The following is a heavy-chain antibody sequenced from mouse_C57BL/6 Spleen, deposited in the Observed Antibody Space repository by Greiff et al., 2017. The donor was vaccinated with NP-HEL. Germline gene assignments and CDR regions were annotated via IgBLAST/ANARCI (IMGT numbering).Heavy chain of an antibody. V-gene: IGHV1-15*01. D-gene: IGHD3-3*01. CDR2: IDPETGGT. CDR1: GYTFTDYE. Sequence: VQLQQSGAELVRPGASVTLSCKASGYTFTDYEMHWVKQTPVHGLEWIGAIDPETGGTAYNQKFKGKARLTADKSSSTAYMELRSLTSEDSAVYYCTRWLGFAYSGQGTLVTVSA. J-gene: IGHJ3*01. CDR3: TRWLGFAY.